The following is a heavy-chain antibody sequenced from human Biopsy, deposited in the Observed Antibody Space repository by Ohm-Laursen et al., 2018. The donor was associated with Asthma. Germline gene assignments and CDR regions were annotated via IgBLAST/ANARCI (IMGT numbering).Heavy chain of an antibody. CDR2: HDHEEGGT. CDR3: ASDFPKDYVRCNFQF. J-gene: IGHJ4*02. Sequence: APVKVSCKVSGYSLTDLSMHWVRQAPGQGLEWMGGHDHEEGGTVNVRRFQGRVTMTEDTSTDTAYMELSSLSSDDTAVYYCASDFPKDYVRCNFQFWGQGTLVTVSS. CDR1: GYSLTDLS. V-gene: IGHV1-24*01. D-gene: IGHD4-17*01.